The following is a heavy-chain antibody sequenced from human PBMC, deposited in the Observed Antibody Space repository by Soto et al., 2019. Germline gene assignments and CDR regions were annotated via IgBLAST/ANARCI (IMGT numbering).Heavy chain of an antibody. D-gene: IGHD3-10*01. J-gene: IGHJ4*02. Sequence: PSETLSLTCTFSGGSISSYYWSLIRQPPGKGLEWIGYIYYSGSTNYNPSLQSRVTMSVDKSKNQVSLRLTSVTAADTAVYYCARVGELTETFYIFYFDYWGQGTLVPSPQ. CDR3: ARVGELTETFYIFYFDY. V-gene: IGHV4-59*12. CDR2: IYYSGST. CDR1: GGSISSYY.